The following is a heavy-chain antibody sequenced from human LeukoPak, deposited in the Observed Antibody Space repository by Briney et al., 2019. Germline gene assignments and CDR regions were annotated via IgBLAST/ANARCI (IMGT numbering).Heavy chain of an antibody. J-gene: IGHJ5*02. Sequence: GGSLRLSCAASGFSFNNYDMSWVRQAPGKGLEWVSSISGSGGRTYYADSVKGRFTISRDNSENTLYLQMSSLRAEDTAVYYCARGGSLMITSGGGYKWFDPWGQGTLVTVSS. V-gene: IGHV3-23*01. CDR3: ARGGSLMITSGGGYKWFDP. CDR1: GFSFNNYD. CDR2: ISGSGGRT. D-gene: IGHD3-16*01.